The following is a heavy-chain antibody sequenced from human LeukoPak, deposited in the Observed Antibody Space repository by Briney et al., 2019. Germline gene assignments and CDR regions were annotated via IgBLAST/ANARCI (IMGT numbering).Heavy chain of an antibody. V-gene: IGHV3-23*01. CDR1: GFTFNSYA. CDR3: AKDRFSYSSGWFDY. D-gene: IGHD6-19*01. Sequence: PPGGSPRLSCAASGFTFNSYAMSWVRQAPGKGLEWVSAISGSGGSTYYADSVKGRFTISRDNSKNTLYLQMNSLRAEDTAVYYCAKDRFSYSSGWFDYWGQGTLVTVSS. J-gene: IGHJ4*02. CDR2: ISGSGGST.